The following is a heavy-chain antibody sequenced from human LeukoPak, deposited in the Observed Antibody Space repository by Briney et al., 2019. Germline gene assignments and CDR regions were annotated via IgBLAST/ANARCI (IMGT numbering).Heavy chain of an antibody. CDR1: GFTSSSYS. J-gene: IGHJ4*02. D-gene: IGHD3-16*02. V-gene: IGHV3-21*01. CDR2: ISSDSSYI. CDR3: ARDFRRISEY. Sequence: PGGSLRLSCAASGFTSSSYSMNWIRQAPGKGLEWVSSISSDSSYIYYADSLKGRFTISRDNARNSLYLQMNSLSTGDTAVYYCARDFRRISEYWGQGTLVTVSS.